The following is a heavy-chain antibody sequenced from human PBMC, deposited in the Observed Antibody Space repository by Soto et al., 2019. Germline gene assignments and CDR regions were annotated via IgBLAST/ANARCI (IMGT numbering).Heavy chain of an antibody. CDR1: GFTFSSYA. CDR2: ISGSCGST. D-gene: IGHD3-10*01. Sequence: GESLKISCAASGFTFSSYAMGWVRQAPGKGLEWVSAISGSCGSTYYADSVKGRFTITRDNSKNTLYQQMNSLRAEDKAVDYCAKDLEWFGELSNDYWGQGTLVTVSS. V-gene: IGHV3-23*01. J-gene: IGHJ4*02. CDR3: AKDLEWFGELSNDY.